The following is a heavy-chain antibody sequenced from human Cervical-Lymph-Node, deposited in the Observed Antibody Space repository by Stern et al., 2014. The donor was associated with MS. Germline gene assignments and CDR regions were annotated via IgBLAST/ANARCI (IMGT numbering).Heavy chain of an antibody. D-gene: IGHD6-6*01. V-gene: IGHV4-31*03. CDR1: GDSMSSRSYY. J-gene: IGHJ6*02. CDR2: IYYGGST. Sequence: QVQLQESGPGLVRPSETLYLTCTVSGDSMSSRSYYWTWIRQHPEQGLEWLGYIYYGGSTSYNPALRGRVTIAVDTSQNQFFLRLTSVTAADTAVYYCAREMYSSSYYGLDVWGQGATVTVSS. CDR3: AREMYSSSYYGLDV.